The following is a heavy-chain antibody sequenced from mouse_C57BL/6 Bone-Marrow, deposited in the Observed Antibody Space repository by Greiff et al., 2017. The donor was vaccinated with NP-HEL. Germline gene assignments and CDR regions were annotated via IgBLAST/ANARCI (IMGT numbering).Heavy chain of an antibody. V-gene: IGHV1-81*01. CDR3: ARRYDGYLAWFVY. Sequence: VQLQQSGAELARPVASVKLSCKASGYTFTSYGISWVKERTGQGLEWIGEIYPRSGNTYYNEKFKGKATLTADKSSSTAYMELRSLTSEDSAVYFCARRYDGYLAWFVYWGQGTLVTVSA. J-gene: IGHJ3*01. D-gene: IGHD2-3*01. CDR2: IYPRSGNT. CDR1: GYTFTSYG.